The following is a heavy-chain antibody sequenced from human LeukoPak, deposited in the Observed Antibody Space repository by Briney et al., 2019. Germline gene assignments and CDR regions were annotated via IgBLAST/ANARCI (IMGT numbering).Heavy chain of an antibody. Sequence: SVKVSCKASGGTFSSYAISWVRQAPGQGLEWMGGIIPIFGTANYAQKFQGRVTITADESTSTAYMELSSLRSEDTAVYYCARCSWGDGDYVNAFDIWGQGTMVTVSS. CDR1: GGTFSSYA. D-gene: IGHD4-17*01. V-gene: IGHV1-69*01. CDR2: IIPIFGTA. J-gene: IGHJ3*02. CDR3: ARCSWGDGDYVNAFDI.